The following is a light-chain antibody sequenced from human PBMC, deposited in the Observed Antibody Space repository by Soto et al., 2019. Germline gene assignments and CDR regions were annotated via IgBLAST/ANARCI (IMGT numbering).Light chain of an antibody. Sequence: DIQMTQSPSTLSAGVGDRVTITCRASQRISTYLNWYQQKPGKAPTLLIYAASSLQSGVPSRFSGGGSGTDFTITINTLQPEDFATDFCQQCYSSPRTFGQGTKVEIK. CDR1: QRISTY. J-gene: IGKJ1*01. CDR3: QQCYSSPRT. V-gene: IGKV1-39*01. CDR2: AAS.